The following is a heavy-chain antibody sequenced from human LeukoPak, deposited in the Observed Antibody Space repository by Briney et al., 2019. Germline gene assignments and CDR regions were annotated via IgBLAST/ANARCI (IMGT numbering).Heavy chain of an antibody. D-gene: IGHD5-18*01. Sequence: GGSLRLSCAASGFTFSSYSMNWVRQAPGKGLEWVSSISSSSSYIYYADSVKGRFTIPRDNAKNSLYLQMNSLRAEDTAVYYCARVGSLRIQLWSPSDYWGQGTLVTVSS. CDR2: ISSSSSYI. CDR1: GFTFSSYS. CDR3: ARVGSLRIQLWSPSDY. J-gene: IGHJ4*02. V-gene: IGHV3-21*01.